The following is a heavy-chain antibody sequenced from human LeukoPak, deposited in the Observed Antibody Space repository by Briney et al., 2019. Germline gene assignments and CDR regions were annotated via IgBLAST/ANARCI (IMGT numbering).Heavy chain of an antibody. V-gene: IGHV1-2*02. CDR1: GYTFTGYY. CDR2: INPDNGDT. J-gene: IGHJ4*02. Sequence: ASVKVSCKASGYTFTGYYMHWVRQAPGQGLEWMGWINPDNGDTNFAQKFQGRVAMTRDTSMNTVYMELSSLRSDDTAVYYCARRGYEFSDLDNWGQGTLVTVSS. CDR3: ARRGYEFSDLDN. D-gene: IGHD3/OR15-3a*01.